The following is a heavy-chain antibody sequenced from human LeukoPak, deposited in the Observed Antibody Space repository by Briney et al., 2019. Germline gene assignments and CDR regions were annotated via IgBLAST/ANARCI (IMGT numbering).Heavy chain of an antibody. V-gene: IGHV3-73*01. D-gene: IGHD2-2*01. CDR1: GFTFSGSS. CDR2: IRSRANTYAT. J-gene: IGHJ6*03. Sequence: GGSLRLSCTASGFTFSGSSIHWVRQASGKGLEWVGRIRSRANTYATTYGASVKGRFTISRDDSKNTAYLQMNSLKTEDTAVYYCTRDLGYCSSTSCYLLYYYYYMDVWGKGTAVTVSS. CDR3: TRDLGYCSSTSCYLLYYYYYMDV.